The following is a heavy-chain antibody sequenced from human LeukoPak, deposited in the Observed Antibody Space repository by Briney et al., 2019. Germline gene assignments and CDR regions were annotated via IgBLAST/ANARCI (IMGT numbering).Heavy chain of an antibody. CDR2: ISYDGSNK. V-gene: IGHV3-30*09. Sequence: GRSLRLSCAASGFTFSSYAMHWVRQAPGKGLEWVAVISYDGSNKYYADSVKGRFAISRDNSKNTLYLQMNSLRAEDTAIYYCAKFRGMIVASYFFDYWGQGALVTVSS. CDR1: GFTFSSYA. D-gene: IGHD3-22*01. J-gene: IGHJ4*02. CDR3: AKFRGMIVASYFFDY.